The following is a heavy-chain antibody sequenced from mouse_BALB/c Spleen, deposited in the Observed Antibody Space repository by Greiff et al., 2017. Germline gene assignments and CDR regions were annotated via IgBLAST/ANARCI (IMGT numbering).Heavy chain of an antibody. CDR2: IDPANGNT. CDR3: TPTGTRYFDV. D-gene: IGHD4-1*02. CDR1: GFNIKDTY. Sequence: EVQLQQSGAELVKPGASVKLSCTASGFNIKDTYMHWVKQRPEQGLEWIGRIDPANGNTKYDPKFQGKATITADTSSNTAYLQLSSLTSEDTAVYYCTPTGTRYFDVWGAGTTVTVSS. J-gene: IGHJ1*01. V-gene: IGHV14-3*02.